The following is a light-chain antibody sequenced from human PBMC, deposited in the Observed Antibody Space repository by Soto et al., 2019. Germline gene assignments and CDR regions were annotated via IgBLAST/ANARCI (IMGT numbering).Light chain of an antibody. CDR2: WAS. Sequence: IQMTQSPSSLSASVGDRVTITCRASQGIRSELGWYQQKPGKAPNLLIYWASTRESGVPDRFSGTGSGTDFTLTISSLQAEDVAVYYWQQYYSIPKTFGQGTKVDIK. CDR3: QQYYSIPKT. CDR1: QGIRSE. J-gene: IGKJ1*01. V-gene: IGKV1-27*01.